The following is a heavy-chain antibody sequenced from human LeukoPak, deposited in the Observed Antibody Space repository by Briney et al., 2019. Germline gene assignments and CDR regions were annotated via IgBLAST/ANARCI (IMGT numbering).Heavy chain of an antibody. J-gene: IGHJ4*02. CDR3: ASQTVTLNY. V-gene: IGHV3-7*01. CDR2: IKQDGSEK. CDR1: GFTFSDYY. Sequence: PGGSLRLSCAASGFTFSDYYMSWIRQAPGKGLEWVANIKQDGSEKYYVDSVKGRFTISRDNAKNSLYLQMNSLRAEDTAVYYCASQTVTLNYWGQGTLVTVSS. D-gene: IGHD4-17*01.